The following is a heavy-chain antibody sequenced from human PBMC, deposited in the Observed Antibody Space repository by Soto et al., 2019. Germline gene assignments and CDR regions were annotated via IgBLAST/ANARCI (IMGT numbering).Heavy chain of an antibody. D-gene: IGHD5-12*01. CDR3: VRHAQWIIRAC. Sequence: QLQLQLSGPGLVKPSETLSLTCIVSGASISSYNYWGWFRQPPGKGLEWIGSILYSGDIMYNPSLKSRLTLFVDTSKKQFSLKLSSVTAADTAVYYCVRHAQWIIRACWGQGSLGTVSS. CDR1: GASISSYNY. V-gene: IGHV4-39*01. J-gene: IGHJ4*02. CDR2: ILYSGDI.